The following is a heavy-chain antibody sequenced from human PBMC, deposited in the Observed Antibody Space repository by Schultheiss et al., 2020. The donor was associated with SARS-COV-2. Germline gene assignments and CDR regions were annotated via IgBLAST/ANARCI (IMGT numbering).Heavy chain of an antibody. CDR2: ITSSGSTK. J-gene: IGHJ6*02. CDR3: ARDPQTYDFWSGQPLYYYYGMDV. Sequence: GESLKISCAASGFTFSSYSMNWVRQAPGKGLEWVSYITSSGSTKYYADSVKGRFTISRDNAKNSLYLQMNSLRAEDTAVYYCARDPQTYDFWSGQPLYYYYGMDVWGQGTTVTVSS. D-gene: IGHD3-3*01. V-gene: IGHV3-48*04. CDR1: GFTFSSYS.